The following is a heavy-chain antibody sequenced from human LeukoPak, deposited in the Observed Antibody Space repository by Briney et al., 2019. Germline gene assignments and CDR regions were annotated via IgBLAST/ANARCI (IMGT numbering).Heavy chain of an antibody. CDR1: GFTFSSYA. D-gene: IGHD6-13*01. CDR3: AKDPVYSTSQRYFDY. V-gene: IGHV3-23*01. J-gene: IGHJ4*02. CDR2: ISGSGGSI. Sequence: PGGSLRLSCEASGFTFSSYAMSWVRQAPGTGLEGVSAISGSGGSIYYADSVKGRFTISKDSSKNTVYLQMNNLRDEDTALYYCAKDPVYSTSQRYFDYWGQGTLVTVSS.